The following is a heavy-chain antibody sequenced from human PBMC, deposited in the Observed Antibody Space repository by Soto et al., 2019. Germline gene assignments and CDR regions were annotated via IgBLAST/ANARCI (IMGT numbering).Heavy chain of an antibody. CDR3: AREMEQQLVRWGGMDV. D-gene: IGHD6-13*01. V-gene: IGHV1-18*04. CDR1: GYTFTSYG. CDR2: ISAYNGNT. J-gene: IGHJ6*02. Sequence: QVQLVQSGAEVKKPGASVKVSCKASGYTFTSYGISWVRQAPGQGLEWMGWISAYNGNTNYAQKLKSRVTMTTDTSTSTAYMELRSLRSDDTAVYYCAREMEQQLVRWGGMDVWGQGNTVTVSS.